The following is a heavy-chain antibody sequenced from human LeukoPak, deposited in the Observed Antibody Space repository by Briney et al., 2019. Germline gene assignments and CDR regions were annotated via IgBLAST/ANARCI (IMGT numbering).Heavy chain of an antibody. CDR1: VFTFSNYA. Sequence: PGGSLRLSCAASVFTFSNYAMHWVRQAPGKGLEWLAYIRYDGSSKYYADFVKGRFTISRDCSKNTVYLHMNSLRAEDTAVYYCARDKRPEVSSSWYSYYYYYMDVWGKGTTVTVSS. D-gene: IGHD6-13*01. V-gene: IGHV3-30*02. J-gene: IGHJ6*03. CDR2: IRYDGSSK. CDR3: ARDKRPEVSSSWYSYYYYYMDV.